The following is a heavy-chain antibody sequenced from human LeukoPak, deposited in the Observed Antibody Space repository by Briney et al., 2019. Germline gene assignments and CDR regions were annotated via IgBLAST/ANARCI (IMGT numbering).Heavy chain of an antibody. CDR3: ARRAAAAGRNWFDP. D-gene: IGHD6-13*01. V-gene: IGHV4-34*01. CDR2: INHSGST. Sequence: SETLSLTCAVYGGSFSGYYWSWLRQPPGKGLEWVGEINHSGSTNYNPSLKSRVTISVDTAKKQFFLKLSSVTAADTAVYYCARRAAAAGRNWFDPWGQGTLVTVSS. CDR1: GGSFSGYY. J-gene: IGHJ5*02.